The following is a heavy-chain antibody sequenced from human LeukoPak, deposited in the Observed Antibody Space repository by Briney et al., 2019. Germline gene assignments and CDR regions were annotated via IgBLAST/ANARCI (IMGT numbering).Heavy chain of an antibody. CDR2: IGASGEST. V-gene: IGHV3-23*01. CDR3: AKDIQLST. CDR1: GFTFSVAA. D-gene: IGHD5-24*01. Sequence: PGGSLRLSCAASGFTFSVAAMTWVCQAPGKGLEWVSLIGASGESTYYADSVKGRFTISRDNSKNTLSLQMNSLRVEDTAMYFCAKDIQLSTWGLGTMVTVSS. J-gene: IGHJ3*01.